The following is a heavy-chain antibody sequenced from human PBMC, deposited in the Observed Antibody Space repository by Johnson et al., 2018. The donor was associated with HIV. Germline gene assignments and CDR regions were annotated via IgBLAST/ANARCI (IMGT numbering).Heavy chain of an antibody. CDR2: IRYDGSNK. Sequence: QVQLVESGGGVVQPGGSLRLSCAASGFTFSSHGMHWVRQAPGKGLEWVAFIRYDGSNKYYVDSVKGRFTISRDNAKNSLYLQMNSLRAEDTAVYYCARERWSEGRELRGAFDIWGHGTMVTVSS. CDR1: GFTFSSHG. V-gene: IGHV3-30*02. D-gene: IGHD1-26*01. CDR3: ARERWSEGRELRGAFDI. J-gene: IGHJ3*02.